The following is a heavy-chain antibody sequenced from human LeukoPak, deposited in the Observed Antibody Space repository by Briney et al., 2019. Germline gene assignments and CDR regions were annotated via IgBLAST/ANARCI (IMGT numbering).Heavy chain of an antibody. CDR2: IHSSGGS. CDR1: VASTSITT. D-gene: IGHD1-26*01. J-gene: IGHJ4*02. V-gene: IGHV4-4*09. CDR3: ARLGSYHDF. Sequence: PSETLSLTSPFPVASTSITTWSWIRKPPKKGLEWMGHIHSSGGSSYYPSLKSRLTLSIDTSRNQLSLKLPSVTAADTAVYFCARLGSYHDFWGQGALVTVSS.